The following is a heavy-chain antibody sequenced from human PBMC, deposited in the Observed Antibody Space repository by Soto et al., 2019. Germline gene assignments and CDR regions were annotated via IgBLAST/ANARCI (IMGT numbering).Heavy chain of an antibody. CDR1: GGSISSYY. V-gene: IGHV4-59*01. Sequence: PSETLSLTCTVSGGSISSYYWSWIRQPPGKGLEWIGYIYYSGSTNYNPSLKSRVTISVDTSKNQFSLKLSSVTAADTAVYYCAGRVATILSYYGMDVWGQGTTVTVSS. CDR3: AGRVATILSYYGMDV. D-gene: IGHD5-12*01. CDR2: IYYSGST. J-gene: IGHJ6*02.